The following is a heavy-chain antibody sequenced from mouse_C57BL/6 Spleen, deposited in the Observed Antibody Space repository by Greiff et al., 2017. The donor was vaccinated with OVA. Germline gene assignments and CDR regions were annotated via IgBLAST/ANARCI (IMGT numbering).Heavy chain of an antibody. CDR2: IYPGDGDT. Sequence: QVQLKESGPELVKPGASVKISCKASGYAFSSSWMNWVKQRPGKGLECIGRIYPGDGDTNYNGKFKGKATLTADKSSSTAYMQLSSLTSEDSAVYFCAREYYGHYWGQGTTLTVSS. CDR1: GYAFSSSW. V-gene: IGHV1-82*01. D-gene: IGHD1-1*01. J-gene: IGHJ2*01. CDR3: AREYYGHY.